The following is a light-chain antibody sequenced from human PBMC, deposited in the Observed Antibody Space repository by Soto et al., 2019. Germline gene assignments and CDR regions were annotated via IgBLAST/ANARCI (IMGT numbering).Light chain of an antibody. CDR1: QGISSY. J-gene: IGKJ4*01. CDR2: AAS. Sequence: IQLTHSPSSLSASVGDRVTITCRASQGISSYLGWYQQKPGKAPKLLIYAASSLQSGVPSRFSGSGSGTDFTLTISSLQPEDFAPYYCQQTYTIPLTFGGGTKVDIK. V-gene: IGKV1-39*01. CDR3: QQTYTIPLT.